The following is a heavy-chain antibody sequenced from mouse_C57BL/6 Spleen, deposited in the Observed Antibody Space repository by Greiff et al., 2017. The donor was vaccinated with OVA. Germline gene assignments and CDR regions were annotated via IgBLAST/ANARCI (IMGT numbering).Heavy chain of an antibody. V-gene: IGHV3-6*01. CDR3: ARHRLRSLYYAMDY. CDR1: GYSITSGYY. CDR2: ISYDGSN. J-gene: IGHJ4*01. D-gene: IGHD3-2*02. Sequence: ESGPGLVKPSQSLSLSCSVTGYSITSGYYWNWIRQLPGNKLEWVGYISYDGSNNYNPALKNRISITRDTSKNQFFLKLNSVTTEDTATYYCARHRLRSLYYAMDYWGQGTSVTVSS.